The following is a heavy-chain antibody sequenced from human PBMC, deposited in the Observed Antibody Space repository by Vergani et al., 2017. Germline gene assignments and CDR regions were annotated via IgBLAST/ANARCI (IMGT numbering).Heavy chain of an antibody. CDR2: ISAYNGNT. CDR1: GYTFTSYD. Sequence: QVQLVQSGAEVKKPGASVKVSCKASGYTFTSYDINWVRQATGQGLEWMGWISAYNGNTNYAQKLQGRVTMTTDTSTSTAYMELRSLRSDDTAMYYCARVSMVRGFGIYNWADQRNNWFDPWGQGTLVTVSS. J-gene: IGHJ5*02. V-gene: IGHV1-18*01. CDR3: ARVSMVRGFGIYNWADQRNNWFDP. D-gene: IGHD3-10*01.